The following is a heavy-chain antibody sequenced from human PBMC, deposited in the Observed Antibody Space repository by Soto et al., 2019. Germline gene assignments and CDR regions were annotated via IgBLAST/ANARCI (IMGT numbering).Heavy chain of an antibody. D-gene: IGHD5-12*01. V-gene: IGHV3-74*01. CDR2: INSDGSST. CDR1: GFTFSSHW. J-gene: IGHJ4*02. Sequence: GGSLRLSCAASGFTFSSHWMHWVRQAPGKGLVWVSHINSDGSSTTYADSVKGRFTISRDNAKNTVYLQMNSLRAEDTAVYSCARSHGYSGHEYSFDYWGQGTLVTVSS. CDR3: ARSHGYSGHEYSFDY.